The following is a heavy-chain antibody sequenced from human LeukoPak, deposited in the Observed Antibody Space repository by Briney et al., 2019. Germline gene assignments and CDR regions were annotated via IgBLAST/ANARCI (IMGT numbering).Heavy chain of an antibody. CDR3: ARRASSSWYEAYWFDP. D-gene: IGHD6-13*01. Sequence: SETLSLTCTVSGGSISSYYWSWIRQPPGKGLEWIGYIYTGGSTNYNPSLKSRVTISVDTSKNQFSLKLSSVTAADTAVYYCARRASSSWYEAYWFDPWGQGTLVTVSS. CDR2: IYTGGST. CDR1: GGSISSYY. J-gene: IGHJ5*02. V-gene: IGHV4-4*09.